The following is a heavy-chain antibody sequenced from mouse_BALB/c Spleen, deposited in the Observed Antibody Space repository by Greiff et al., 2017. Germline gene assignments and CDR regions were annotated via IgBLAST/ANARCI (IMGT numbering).Heavy chain of an antibody. V-gene: IGHV1-69*02. D-gene: IGHD1-1*01. CDR1: GYTFTSYW. CDR3: ARSGSSYDYFDY. Sequence: QVQLQQPGAELVKPGASVKLSCKASGYTFTSYWMHWVKQRPGQGLEWIGEIDPSDSYTNYNQKFKGKATLTVDKSSSTAYMQLSSLTSEDSAVYYCARSGSSYDYFDYWGQGTTLTVSS. J-gene: IGHJ2*01. CDR2: IDPSDSYT.